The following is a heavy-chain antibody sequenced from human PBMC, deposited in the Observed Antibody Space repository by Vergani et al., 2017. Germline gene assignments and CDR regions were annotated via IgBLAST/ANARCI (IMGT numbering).Heavy chain of an antibody. J-gene: IGHJ4*02. CDR2: ISYDESDK. Sequence: QVHLAESGGGVVQPGTSLRLSCAASGFPFSSYGMHWVRQAPGKGLEWVSLISYDESDKFYTESVRGRFTISRDNAKNTVYLQVRSLRLEDTGVYHCVRDRGLCAGGRCYTEAWDYWGQGTPVTVSS. CDR1: GFPFSSYG. CDR3: VRDRGLCAGGRCYTEAWDY. D-gene: IGHD2-2*02. V-gene: IGHV3-30*03.